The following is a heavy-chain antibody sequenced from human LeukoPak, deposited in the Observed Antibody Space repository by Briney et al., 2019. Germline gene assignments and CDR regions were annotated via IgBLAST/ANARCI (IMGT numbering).Heavy chain of an antibody. CDR3: AREGTGHYGSGSYYNPLFDY. J-gene: IGHJ4*02. V-gene: IGHV1-18*01. D-gene: IGHD3-10*01. CDR1: GYTFTSYG. CDR2: ISAYNGNT. Sequence: ASVKVSCKASGYTFTSYGISWVRRAPGQGLEWMGWISAYNGNTNYAQKLQGRVTMTTDTSTSTAYMELRSLRSDDTAVYYCAREGTGHYGSGSYYNPLFDYWGQGTLVTVSS.